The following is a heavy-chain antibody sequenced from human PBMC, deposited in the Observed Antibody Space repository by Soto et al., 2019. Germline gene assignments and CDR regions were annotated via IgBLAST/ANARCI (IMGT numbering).Heavy chain of an antibody. CDR2: ISGSGGST. Sequence: PVGSLRLSCASSVFTFSSYAMSCVRHSPEKGLEWVSAISGSGGSTYYADSVKGRFTISRDNSKNTLYLQMNSLRAEDTAVYYCAKDRDIVGAPDAFDIWGQGTMVTVSS. V-gene: IGHV3-23*01. CDR3: AKDRDIVGAPDAFDI. CDR1: VFTFSSYA. J-gene: IGHJ3*02. D-gene: IGHD1-26*01.